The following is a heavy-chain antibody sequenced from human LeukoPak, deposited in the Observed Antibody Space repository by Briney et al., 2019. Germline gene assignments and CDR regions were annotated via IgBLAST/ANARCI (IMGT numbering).Heavy chain of an antibody. D-gene: IGHD6-13*01. CDR1: GFSFSIYW. Sequence: PGGSLRLSCAASGFSFSIYWMHWVRQAPGKGLAWVSRVSSDGSSTSCADSVKGRFTISRDSARNTLFLQMNSLRAEDTAVYYCERLAAADKDYWGRGPLVTVS. CDR2: VSSDGSST. CDR3: ERLAAADKDY. J-gene: IGHJ4*02. V-gene: IGHV3-74*01.